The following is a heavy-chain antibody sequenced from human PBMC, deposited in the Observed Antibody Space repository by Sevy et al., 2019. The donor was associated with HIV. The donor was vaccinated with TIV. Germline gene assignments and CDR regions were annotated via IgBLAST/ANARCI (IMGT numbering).Heavy chain of an antibody. V-gene: IGHV3-33*06. CDR1: GFTFSSYV. D-gene: IGHD3-22*01. CDR3: AKVAVSGYYNYYYYYYMDV. J-gene: IGHJ6*03. CDR2: IWYDGSNK. Sequence: GGSLRLSCAASGFTFSSYVMHWVRQAPGKGLEWVAVIWYDGSNKYYAYSVKGRFTISRDNSKNTLYLQMNSLRAEDTAVYYCAKVAVSGYYNYYYYYYMDVWGKGTTVTVSS.